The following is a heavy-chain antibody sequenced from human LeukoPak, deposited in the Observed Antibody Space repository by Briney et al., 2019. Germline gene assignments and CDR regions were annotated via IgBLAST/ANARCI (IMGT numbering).Heavy chain of an antibody. J-gene: IGHJ4*02. CDR3: ARRRGYSYGYEDY. CDR2: IYYSGST. CDR1: GGSISSYY. Sequence: SETLSLTCTVSGGSISSYYWSWIRQPPGKGLEWIGYIYYSGSTNYNPSLKSRVTISVDTSKNQFSLKLSSVIAADTAVYYCARRRGYSYGYEDYWGQGTLVTVSS. D-gene: IGHD5-18*01. V-gene: IGHV4-59*08.